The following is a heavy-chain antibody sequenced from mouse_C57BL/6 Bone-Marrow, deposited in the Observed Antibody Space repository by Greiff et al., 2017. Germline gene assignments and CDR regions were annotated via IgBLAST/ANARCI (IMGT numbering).Heavy chain of an antibody. CDR1: GFTFSSYG. CDR2: ISSGGSYT. CDR3: AHGSSSAWFAY. J-gene: IGHJ3*01. D-gene: IGHD1-1*01. V-gene: IGHV5-6*01. Sequence: EVNVVESGGDLVKPGGSLKLSCAASGFTFSSYGMSWVRQTPDKRLEWVATISSGGSYTYYPDSVKGRFTISRDNAKNTLYLQMSSLKSEDTAMYYCAHGSSSAWFAYWGQGTLVTVSA.